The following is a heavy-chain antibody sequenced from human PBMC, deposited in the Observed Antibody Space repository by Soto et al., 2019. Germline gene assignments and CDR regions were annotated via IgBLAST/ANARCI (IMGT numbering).Heavy chain of an antibody. CDR1: GYTFTNYG. Sequence: ASVKVSCKASGYTFTNYGISWVRQAPGQGLEWMGWISGYNGNTNYAQKFQGRVTMTTDTYTGTAYMELRSPRSDDTAVYYCARDGRNGGYFDYWGQGTLVTVS. CDR2: ISGYNGNT. V-gene: IGHV1-18*01. J-gene: IGHJ4*02. D-gene: IGHD2-8*01. CDR3: ARDGRNGGYFDY.